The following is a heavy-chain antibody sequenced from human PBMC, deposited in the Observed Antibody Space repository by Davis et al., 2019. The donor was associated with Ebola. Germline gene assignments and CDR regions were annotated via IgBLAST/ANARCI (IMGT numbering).Heavy chain of an antibody. J-gene: IGHJ6*04. CDR2: INQEGSGK. CDR3: AKGSVTIFGVAPDYYGMDV. Sequence: PGGSLRLSCAASRFTFSSYWMTWVRQAPGKGLEWVANINQEGSGKSYVDSVKGRFTISRDNAKNSLYLQMNSLRAEDTAVYYCAKGSVTIFGVAPDYYGMDVWGKGTTVTVSS. CDR1: RFTFSSYW. V-gene: IGHV3-7*01. D-gene: IGHD3-3*01.